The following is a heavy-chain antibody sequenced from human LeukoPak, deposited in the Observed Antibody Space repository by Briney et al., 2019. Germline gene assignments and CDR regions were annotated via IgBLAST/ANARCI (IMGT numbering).Heavy chain of an antibody. CDR1: GFTFSSYG. CDR2: ISGSGGGT. J-gene: IGHJ5*02. V-gene: IGHV3-23*01. D-gene: IGHD3-10*01. CDR3: AKAGGYGSGGYLTWFDP. Sequence: GGSLRLSCAASGFTFSSYGMSWVRQAPGKVLECVSGISGSGGGTNYADSVKGRFTISRDNSKNTLYLQMSSLRAEDTAVYYCAKAGGYGSGGYLTWFDPWGQGTLVTVSS.